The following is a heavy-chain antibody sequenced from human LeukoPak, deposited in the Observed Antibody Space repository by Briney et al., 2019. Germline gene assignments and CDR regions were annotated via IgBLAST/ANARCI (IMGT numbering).Heavy chain of an antibody. CDR3: ARDRNGLGDP. CDR1: GFTFSSYW. CDR2: INSDGRTT. J-gene: IGHJ5*02. D-gene: IGHD3-10*01. Sequence: PGGSLRLSCAASGFTFSSYWMHWVRQAPGKGLVWVSLINSDGRTTSYADSVKGRFTISRDNAKNTVYLQMNSLRGDDTAVYYCARDRNGLGDPWGQGTLVTVSS. V-gene: IGHV3-74*01.